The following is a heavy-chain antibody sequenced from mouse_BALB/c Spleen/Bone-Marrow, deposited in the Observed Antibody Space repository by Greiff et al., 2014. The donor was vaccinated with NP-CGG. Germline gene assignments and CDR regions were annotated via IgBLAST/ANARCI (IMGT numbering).Heavy chain of an antibody. V-gene: IGHV5-17*02. D-gene: IGHD3-3*01. CDR3: TRSGTLGAMDY. J-gene: IGHJ4*01. CDR1: GFTFSSFG. Sequence: EVKLMESGGGLVQPGGSRKLSCAASGFTFSSFGMHWVRQAPEKGLEWVAYISNGSSTIYYADTMEGRFTISRDNPKNTLFLQMTSLRSEDTAMYYCTRSGTLGAMDYWGQGTSVTVSS. CDR2: ISNGSSTI.